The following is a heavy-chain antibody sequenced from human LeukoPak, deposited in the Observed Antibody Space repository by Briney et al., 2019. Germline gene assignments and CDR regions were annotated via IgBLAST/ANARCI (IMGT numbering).Heavy chain of an antibody. Sequence: ASVKVSCKASGYTFTTYGFSWVRQPPGQGLEWMGWISAYNGNTNYAQNLRGRVTMTTDTSTPTAYMELRSLRSDDTAVYYCARDSAGTTRYSFDYWGQGTLVTVSS. CDR3: ARDSAGTTRYSFDY. V-gene: IGHV1-18*01. CDR2: ISAYNGNT. D-gene: IGHD1-7*01. J-gene: IGHJ4*02. CDR1: GYTFTTYG.